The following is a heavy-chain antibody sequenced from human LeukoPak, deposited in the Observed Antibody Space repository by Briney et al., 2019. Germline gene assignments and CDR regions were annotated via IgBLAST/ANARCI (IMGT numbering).Heavy chain of an antibody. J-gene: IGHJ4*02. CDR3: AKCRGSSGADARPAEY. D-gene: IGHD5-12*01. CDR1: GFTFSSYW. Sequence: PGGSLRLSCAASGFTFSSYWMHWVRQAPGKGLVWVSRLNSDGSSTTYADSVTGRFTISRDNSKNTLYLELNSLRAEDTAVYYCAKCRGSSGADARPAEYWGQGTLVTVSS. CDR2: LNSDGSST. V-gene: IGHV3-74*01.